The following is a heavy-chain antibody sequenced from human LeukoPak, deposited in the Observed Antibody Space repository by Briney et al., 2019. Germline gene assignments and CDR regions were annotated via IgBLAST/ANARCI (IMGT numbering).Heavy chain of an antibody. Sequence: ASVTVSCKASGCTFTSYYMHWVRQAPGQGLEWMGIINPSGGSTSYAQKFQGRVTMTRDTSTSTVYMELSSLRSEDTAVYYCARSSLSSSWPREFFDYWGQGTLVTVSS. CDR1: GCTFTSYY. V-gene: IGHV1-46*01. CDR2: INPSGGST. D-gene: IGHD6-13*01. CDR3: ARSSLSSSWPREFFDY. J-gene: IGHJ4*02.